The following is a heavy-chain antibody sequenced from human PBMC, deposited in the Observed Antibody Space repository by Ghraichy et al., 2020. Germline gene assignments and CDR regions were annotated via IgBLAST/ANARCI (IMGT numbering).Heavy chain of an antibody. J-gene: IGHJ4*02. D-gene: IGHD6-19*01. Sequence: GGSLRLSCAASGFTFSNAWMSWVRQAPGKGLEWVGRIKSKTDGGTTDYAAPVKGRFTISRDDSKNTLYLQMNSLKTEDTAVYYCTTGESSVSEFDYWGQGTLVTVSS. CDR2: IKSKTDGGTT. CDR1: GFTFSNAW. CDR3: TTGESSVSEFDY. V-gene: IGHV3-15*01.